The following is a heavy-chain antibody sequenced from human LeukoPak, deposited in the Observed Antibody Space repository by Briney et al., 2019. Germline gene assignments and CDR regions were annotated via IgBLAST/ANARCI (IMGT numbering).Heavy chain of an antibody. CDR3: ARASRKQQLLFRSNSGAFDI. Sequence: GGSLRLSCAAAGFTFSSYGMHWVRQAPGKGLEWVSAISGSGGSTYYADSVKGRFTISRDNSKNTLYLQMNSLRAEDTAVYYCARASRKQQLLFRSNSGAFDIWGQGTMVTVSS. CDR1: GFTFSSYG. D-gene: IGHD6-13*01. J-gene: IGHJ3*02. CDR2: ISGSGGST. V-gene: IGHV3-23*01.